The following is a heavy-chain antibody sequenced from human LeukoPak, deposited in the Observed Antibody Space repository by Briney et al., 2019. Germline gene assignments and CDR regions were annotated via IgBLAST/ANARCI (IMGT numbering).Heavy chain of an antibody. V-gene: IGHV3-48*03. CDR3: VRRDYYYAMDV. Sequence: GGSLRLSCAVSGFTFSRYEMNWVRQAPGKGLEWVSYISSSAITIHYADTVKGRFTISRDNAKNSLYLQMNSLRAEDTAVYYCVRRDYYYAMDVWGKGTTVTVSS. CDR1: GFTFSRYE. CDR2: ISSSAITI. J-gene: IGHJ6*04.